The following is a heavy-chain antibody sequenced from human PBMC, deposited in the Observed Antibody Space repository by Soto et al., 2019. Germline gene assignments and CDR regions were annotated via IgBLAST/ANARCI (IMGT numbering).Heavy chain of an antibody. J-gene: IGHJ4*02. CDR1: GGSISSGDYY. Sequence: SETLSLTCTVSGGSISSGDYYWSWIRQPPGKGLEWIGYIYYSGGTYYNPSLKSRVTISVDTSKNQFSLKLSSVTAADTAVYYCASIATVVTISYFDYWGQGTLVTVSS. V-gene: IGHV4-30-4*01. CDR3: ASIATVVTISYFDY. D-gene: IGHD4-17*01. CDR2: IYYSGGT.